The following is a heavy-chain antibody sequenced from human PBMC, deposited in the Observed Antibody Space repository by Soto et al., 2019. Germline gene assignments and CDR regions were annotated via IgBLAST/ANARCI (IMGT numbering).Heavy chain of an antibody. J-gene: IGHJ4*02. CDR1: GYIFTSFG. D-gene: IGHD3-10*01. Sequence: QVQLVQSGAEVKKPGASVKVSCKASGYIFTSFGITWVRQAPGQGLEWMGWVSTYNGNTKYAQKLQGRVTMSTDTSTSTDYMELRSLRSDNTDVYYCTRGAGQGPGSYDWGQGTLVTVSS. CDR3: TRGAGQGPGSYD. CDR2: VSTYNGNT. V-gene: IGHV1-18*01.